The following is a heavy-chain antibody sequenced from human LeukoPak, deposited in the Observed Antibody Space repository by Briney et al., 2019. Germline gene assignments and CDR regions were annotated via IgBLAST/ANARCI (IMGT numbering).Heavy chain of an antibody. CDR1: GFTFGDYA. J-gene: IGHJ4*02. Sequence: AGGSLRLSCTASGFTFGDYALSWVRQAPGKGLEWVGLIRSEAYGGTTEYAASVKGRFTISRDDSKSIAYLQMNSLKTEDTAVYYRTRAGDDPAPYFDYWGQGTLVTVSS. CDR3: TRAGDDPAPYFDY. D-gene: IGHD2-21*01. V-gene: IGHV3-49*04. CDR2: IRSEAYGGTT.